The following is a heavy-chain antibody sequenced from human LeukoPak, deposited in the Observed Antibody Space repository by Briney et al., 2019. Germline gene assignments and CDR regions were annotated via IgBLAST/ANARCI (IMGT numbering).Heavy chain of an antibody. J-gene: IGHJ4*02. D-gene: IGHD3-22*01. V-gene: IGHV3-21*01. Sequence: GGSLRLSCAASGFIFSAYTMNWVRQAPGKGLEWVSSISSSSTYKYYADSVKGRFTISRDNAQNSVYLQMNSLRAEDTAVYYCARVAKYYYDSSGYYCPDYWGQGTLVTVSS. CDR2: ISSSSTYK. CDR3: ARVAKYYYDSSGYYCPDY. CDR1: GFIFSAYT.